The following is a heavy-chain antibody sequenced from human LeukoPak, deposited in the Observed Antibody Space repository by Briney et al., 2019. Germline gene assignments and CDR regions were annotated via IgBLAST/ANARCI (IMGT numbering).Heavy chain of an antibody. CDR3: ARAIEYSSSSHDAFDI. V-gene: IGHV1-18*01. CDR2: ISAYNGNT. Sequence: GASVKVSCKASGYTFTSYGISWVRQAPGQGLERMGWISAYNGNTNYAQKLQGRVTMTTDTSTSTAYMELRSLRSDDTAVYYCARAIEYSSSSHDAFDIWGQGTMVTVSS. J-gene: IGHJ3*02. CDR1: GYTFTSYG. D-gene: IGHD6-6*01.